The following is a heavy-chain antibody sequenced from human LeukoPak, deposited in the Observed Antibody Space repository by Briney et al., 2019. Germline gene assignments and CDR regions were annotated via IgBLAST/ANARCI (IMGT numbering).Heavy chain of an antibody. V-gene: IGHV3-30-3*01. CDR2: ISYDGSNK. CDR1: GFTFSSYA. D-gene: IGHD3-10*01. J-gene: IGHJ4*02. CDR3: AKDESGTPPFDY. Sequence: GGSLRLSCAASGFTFSSYAMHWVRQASGKGLEWVAVISYDGSNKYYADSVKGRFTISRDNSKNTLYLQMNSLRAEDTAVYYCAKDESGTPPFDYWGQGTLVTVSS.